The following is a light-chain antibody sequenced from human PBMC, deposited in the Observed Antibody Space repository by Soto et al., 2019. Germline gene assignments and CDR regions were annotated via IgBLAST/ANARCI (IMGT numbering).Light chain of an antibody. CDR3: QQRSNWPT. J-gene: IGKJ4*01. CDR1: QSVSSN. V-gene: IGKV3-11*01. CDR2: GAS. Sequence: EIVLTQSPATLSMSPWERATLSFRASQSVSSNLAWYKQKPGQAPRLLIYGASTRATGIPARLSGSGSGTEFTLTISSIEPEDFAVYYCQQRSNWPTFGGGTKVDIK.